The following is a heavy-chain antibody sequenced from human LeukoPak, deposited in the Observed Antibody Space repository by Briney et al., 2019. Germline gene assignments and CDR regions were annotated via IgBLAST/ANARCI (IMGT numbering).Heavy chain of an antibody. CDR2: TVYRSKWYY. CDR3: ARSTALVGDDWVDP. CDR1: GDSVSSNSAA. V-gene: IGHV6-1*01. D-gene: IGHD2-21*01. Sequence: SQTLSLTCAISGDSVSSNSAAWNWIRQSPSRGLEWLGRTVYRSKWYYDYAVSVQSRITINADTSKNQFSLHLNSATPEDTAVYYCARSTALVGDDWVDPWGQGTLVTVSS. J-gene: IGHJ5*02.